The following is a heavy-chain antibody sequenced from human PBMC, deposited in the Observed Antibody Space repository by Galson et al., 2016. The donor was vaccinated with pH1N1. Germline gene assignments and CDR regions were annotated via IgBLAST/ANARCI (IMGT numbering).Heavy chain of an antibody. D-gene: IGHD5-18*01. CDR2: IIGMFGKT. J-gene: IGHJ4*02. Sequence: SVKVSCKASGGTFSSYAVSWVRQAPGQGLEWVGGIIGMFGKTTYAQKLQGRVTITAEELTSSSYMELTSLTSEDTALYYCARSRGYSYGSYYFDNWGQGTLVTVSS. CDR3: ARSRGYSYGSYYFDN. V-gene: IGHV1-69*13. CDR1: GGTFSSYA.